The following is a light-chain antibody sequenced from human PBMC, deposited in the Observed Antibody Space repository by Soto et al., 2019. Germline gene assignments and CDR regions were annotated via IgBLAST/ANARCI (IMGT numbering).Light chain of an antibody. CDR1: QSVTSY. V-gene: IGKV3-11*01. J-gene: IGKJ2*01. CDR3: QQRSNWPPEFT. Sequence: DIVLTQSPAYLSLSPGERVTLSCRASQSVTSYLAWYQQKPGQTPRLLIYDAFNRATGNPDRFSGSGSGTDFTLTISSLEPEDSALYYCQQRSNWPPEFTFGQGTRVEIK. CDR2: DAF.